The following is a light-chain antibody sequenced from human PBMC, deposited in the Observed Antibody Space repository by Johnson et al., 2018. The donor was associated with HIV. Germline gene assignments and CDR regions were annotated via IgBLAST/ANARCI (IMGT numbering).Light chain of an antibody. Sequence: QSVLTQPPSVSAAPGQKVTISCSGSSSNIGNSYVSWFQQLPGTAPKLLIYENNKRPSGIPDRFSGSKSGTSATLGITGLQTGDEADYYCGAGDSSLTAGSYVFGTWTKVTVL. J-gene: IGLJ1*01. CDR3: GAGDSSLTAGSYV. CDR2: ENN. V-gene: IGLV1-51*02. CDR1: SSNIGNSY.